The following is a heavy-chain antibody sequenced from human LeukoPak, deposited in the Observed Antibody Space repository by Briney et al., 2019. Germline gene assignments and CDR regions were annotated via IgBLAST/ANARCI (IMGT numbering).Heavy chain of an antibody. CDR3: ARGSSLAAAGTGYFFDY. D-gene: IGHD6-13*01. Sequence: SETLSLTCAVYGGSLSGDYWSWIRQPPGKGLGWIGEIHHSGSTNYNPSLKSRVTISVDTSKNQFSLKLTSVTAADTAVYYCARGSSLAAAGTGYFFDYWGQGTQVTVSS. J-gene: IGHJ4*02. CDR1: GGSLSGDY. V-gene: IGHV4-34*01. CDR2: IHHSGST.